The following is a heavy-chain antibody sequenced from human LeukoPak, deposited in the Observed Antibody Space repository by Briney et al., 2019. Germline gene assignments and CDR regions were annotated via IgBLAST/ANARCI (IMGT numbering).Heavy chain of an antibody. J-gene: IGHJ3*02. V-gene: IGHV4-59*01. CDR3: ARGQSSLGAFVI. CDR1: GGSISSYY. CDR2: IYYSGTT. D-gene: IGHD2-2*01. Sequence: SETLSLTRTVSGGSISSYYWSWIRQPPGKGLEWIGYIYYSGTTKYNPSLRSRVTISVDTSKNQFSLKLNSVTAADTAVYYCARGQSSLGAFVIWGQGTMVTVSS.